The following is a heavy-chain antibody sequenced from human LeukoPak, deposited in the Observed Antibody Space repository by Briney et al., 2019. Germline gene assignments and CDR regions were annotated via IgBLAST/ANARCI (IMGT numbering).Heavy chain of an antibody. Sequence: ASVTVSCTASGYTFTSYYMHWVRQAPEQGLEWMGIINPSGGSTSYAQKFQGRVTMTRDTSTSTVYMELSSLRSEDTAVYYCARDLEGIAAEDGGFDPWGQGTLVTVSS. CDR2: INPSGGST. J-gene: IGHJ5*02. CDR1: GYTFTSYY. D-gene: IGHD6-13*01. CDR3: ARDLEGIAAEDGGFDP. V-gene: IGHV1-46*01.